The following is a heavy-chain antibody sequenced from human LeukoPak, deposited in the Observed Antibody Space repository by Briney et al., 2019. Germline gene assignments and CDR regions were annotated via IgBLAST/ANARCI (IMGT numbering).Heavy chain of an antibody. D-gene: IGHD5-12*01. Sequence: ASVKVSCKASGYTFTSYHMHWVRQAPGQGLEWMGWISTYNGNTDYAEQFRGRISMSADTPTNTAYMELRSLRPDDTAIYYCATEKIGWLDPWGQGTLVTVSS. CDR1: GYTFTSYH. CDR3: ATEKIGWLDP. V-gene: IGHV1-18*04. CDR2: ISTYNGNT. J-gene: IGHJ5*02.